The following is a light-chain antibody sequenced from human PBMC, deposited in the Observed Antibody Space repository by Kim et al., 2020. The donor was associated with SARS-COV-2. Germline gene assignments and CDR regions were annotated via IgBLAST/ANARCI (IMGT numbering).Light chain of an antibody. CDR2: EAS. J-gene: IGKJ5*01. V-gene: IGKV1-5*01. Sequence: SVGDRSSVACRASQDVSRWLAWYQHRPGKAPKLLIYEASTVESGVPSRFSGSGSGTEFTLTISSLQPDDFSKYYCQHHASYAITFGQGTRLEIK. CDR3: QHHASYAIT. CDR1: QDVSRW.